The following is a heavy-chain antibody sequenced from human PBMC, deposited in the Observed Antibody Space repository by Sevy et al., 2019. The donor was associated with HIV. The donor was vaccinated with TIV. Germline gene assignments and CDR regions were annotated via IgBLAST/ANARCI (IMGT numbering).Heavy chain of an antibody. CDR3: ARDLGGYGGNSIDY. J-gene: IGHJ4*02. D-gene: IGHD2-21*02. CDR1: GYPFSSYG. CDR2: ISADSGNL. Sequence: ASVKVSCKASGYPFSSYGISWVRQAPGQGLEWMGWISADSGNLNYAQNLQGRVTMTTDTSTSTAYMELRSLRFDDTAVYYCARDLGGYGGNSIDYWGQGTLVTVSS. V-gene: IGHV1-18*01.